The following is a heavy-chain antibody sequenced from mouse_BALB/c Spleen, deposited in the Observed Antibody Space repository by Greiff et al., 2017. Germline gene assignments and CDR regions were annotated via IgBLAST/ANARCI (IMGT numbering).Heavy chain of an antibody. CDR3: ARHSYDYDGYYYAMDY. V-gene: IGHV5-6*01. CDR2: ISSGGSYT. D-gene: IGHD2-4*01. J-gene: IGHJ4*01. CDR1: GFTFSSYG. Sequence: DVHLVESGGDLVKPGGSLKLSCAASGFTFSSYGMSWVRQTPDKRLEWVATISSGGSYTYYPDSVKGRFTISRDNAKNTLYLQMSSLKSEDTAMYYCARHSYDYDGYYYAMDYWGQGTSVTVSS.